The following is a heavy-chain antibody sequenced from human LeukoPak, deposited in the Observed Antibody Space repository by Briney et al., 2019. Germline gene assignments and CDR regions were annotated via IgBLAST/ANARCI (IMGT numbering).Heavy chain of an antibody. CDR2: ISYDGSNK. D-gene: IGHD2-2*01. V-gene: IGHV3-30-3*01. CDR3: ARDRDLGYCSSTSCYHGIDY. Sequence: GGSLRLSCAASGFTFSSYAMHWVRQAPGKGLEWVAVISYDGSNKYYADSVKGRFTISRDNSKNTLYLQMNSLRAEDTAVYYCARDRDLGYCSSTSCYHGIDYWGQGTLVTVSS. J-gene: IGHJ4*02. CDR1: GFTFSSYA.